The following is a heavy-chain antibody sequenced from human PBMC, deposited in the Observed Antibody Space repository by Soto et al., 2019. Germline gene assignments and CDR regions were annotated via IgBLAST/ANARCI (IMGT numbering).Heavy chain of an antibody. Sequence: PGGSLRLSCAASGFTFDDYAMHWVRQAPGKGLEWVSGISWNSGSIGYADSVKGRFTISRDNAKNSLYLQMNSLRAEDTALYYCAKDSAERPLYFQHWGPGSMGTVSS. J-gene: IGHJ1*01. CDR2: ISWNSGSI. CDR3: AKDSAERPLYFQH. V-gene: IGHV3-9*01. CDR1: GFTFDDYA.